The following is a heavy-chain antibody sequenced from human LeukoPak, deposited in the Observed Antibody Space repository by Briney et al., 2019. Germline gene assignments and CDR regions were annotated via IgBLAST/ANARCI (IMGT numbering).Heavy chain of an antibody. J-gene: IGHJ3*02. V-gene: IGHV3-30*01. CDR3: ARGPGPIAGAKNPFDI. D-gene: IGHD1-26*01. CDR1: GFTFSAYA. CDR2: ISYDGSNK. Sequence: GGSLRLSCAASGFTFSAYAMHWVRQAPGKGLEWVAVISYDGSNKYYADSVKGRFTISGDKSKDTLYLQMNSLRPEDTAVYYCARGPGPIAGAKNPFDIWGQGTMVNVSS.